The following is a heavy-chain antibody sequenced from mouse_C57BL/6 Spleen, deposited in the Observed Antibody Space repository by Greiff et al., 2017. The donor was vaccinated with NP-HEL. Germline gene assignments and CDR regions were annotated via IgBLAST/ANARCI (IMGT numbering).Heavy chain of an antibody. D-gene: IGHD3-2*02. Sequence: EVNVVESEGGLVQPGSSMKLSCTASGFTFSDYYMAWVRQVPEKGLEWVANINYDGSSTYYLDSLKSRFIISRDNAKNILYLQMSSLKSEDTATYYCARWLRLLYAMDYWGQGTSVTVSS. CDR1: GFTFSDYY. CDR3: ARWLRLLYAMDY. V-gene: IGHV5-16*01. J-gene: IGHJ4*01. CDR2: INYDGSST.